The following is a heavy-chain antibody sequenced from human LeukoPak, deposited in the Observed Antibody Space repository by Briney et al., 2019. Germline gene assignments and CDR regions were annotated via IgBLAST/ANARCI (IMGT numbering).Heavy chain of an antibody. CDR2: ISSSSSYI. CDR1: GFTFSSYG. D-gene: IGHD4-17*01. J-gene: IGHJ5*02. V-gene: IGHV3-21*01. CDR3: ARATGIDGDA. Sequence: PGGSLRLSCAASGFTFSSYGMSWVRQAPGKGLEWVSSISSSSSYIYYADSVKGRFTISRDNAKNSLYLQMNSLRAEDTAVYYCARATGIDGDAWGQGTLVTVSS.